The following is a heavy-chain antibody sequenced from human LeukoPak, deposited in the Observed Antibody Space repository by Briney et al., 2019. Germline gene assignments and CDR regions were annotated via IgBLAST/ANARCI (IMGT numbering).Heavy chain of an antibody. V-gene: IGHV1-69*04. Sequence: ASVKVSCKASGGTFSSYAISWVRQAPGQGLEWVGRIIPILGIANYAQKFQGRVAITADKSTSTAYMELSSLRSEDTAVYYCARDRCSSTSCYPHQFDPWGQGTLVTVSS. CDR1: GGTFSSYA. CDR2: IIPILGIA. CDR3: ARDRCSSTSCYPHQFDP. J-gene: IGHJ5*02. D-gene: IGHD2-2*01.